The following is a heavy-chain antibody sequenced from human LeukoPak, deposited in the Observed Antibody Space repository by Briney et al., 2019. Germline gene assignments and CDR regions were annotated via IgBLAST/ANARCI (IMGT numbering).Heavy chain of an antibody. Sequence: SETLSLTCTVSGGXISSSSYYWGWIRQPPGKGLQWIGSIYYSGSTYYNPSLKSRVTISVDTSKNQFSLKLSSVTAADTAVYYCARQITTVTPNFDYWGQGTLVTVSS. CDR2: IYYSGST. CDR3: ARQITTVTPNFDY. D-gene: IGHD4-17*01. CDR1: GGXISSSSYY. J-gene: IGHJ4*02. V-gene: IGHV4-39*01.